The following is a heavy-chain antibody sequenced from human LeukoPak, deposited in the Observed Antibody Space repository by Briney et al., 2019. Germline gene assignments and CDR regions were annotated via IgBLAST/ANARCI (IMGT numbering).Heavy chain of an antibody. CDR2: INYSGNT. CDR1: GFTFSSYW. D-gene: IGHD4-23*01. Sequence: KAGGSLRLSCAASGFTFSSYWMSWVRQPPGKGLEWIGEINYSGNTNGNPSLRSRVTISVDSPKNQSFLKLTSVTAADTAVYYCARGLYGSNLTYHYYALDVWGRGTTVIVSS. V-gene: IGHV4-34*01. J-gene: IGHJ6*02. CDR3: ARGLYGSNLTYHYYALDV.